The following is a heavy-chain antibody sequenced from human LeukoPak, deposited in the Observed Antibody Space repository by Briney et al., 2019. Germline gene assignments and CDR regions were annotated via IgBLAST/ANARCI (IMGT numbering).Heavy chain of an antibody. CDR2: INWSGGNT. J-gene: IGHJ4*02. CDR3: ARDTPSGTYFFDS. Sequence: SGGSLRLSCAASGFTFDDYGMSWVRQAPGKGLGWVSGINWSGGNTGYADSVKGRFTISRDNAKNSLFLQMNSLRAEDTALYHCARDTPSGTYFFDSWGQGTLVTVSS. CDR1: GFTFDDYG. V-gene: IGHV3-20*01. D-gene: IGHD1-26*01.